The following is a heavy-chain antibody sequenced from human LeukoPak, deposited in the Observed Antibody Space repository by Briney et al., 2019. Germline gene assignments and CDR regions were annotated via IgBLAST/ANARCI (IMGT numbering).Heavy chain of an antibody. CDR1: GDSVSSYTAT. CDR3: ARMSDLLTGYGIDF. J-gene: IGHJ4*02. V-gene: IGHV6-1*01. Sequence: SQTLSLTCAISGDSVSSYTATWNWIRQSPSRGLEWLGGTFYRSRWYNQYNQFAISVKSRITINPDTSKNQFSLQLNSVTPEDTAVYYCARMSDLLTGYGIDFWGPGTLVTVSS. CDR2: TFYRSRWYN. D-gene: IGHD3-9*01.